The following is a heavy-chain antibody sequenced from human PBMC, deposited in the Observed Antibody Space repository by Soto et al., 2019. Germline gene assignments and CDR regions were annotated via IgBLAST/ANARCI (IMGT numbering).Heavy chain of an antibody. Sequence: SETLSLTCTVSGGSISSYYWSWIRQPPGKGLEWIGYIYYSGTTNYNPSLKSRVTISVDTSKNQFSLKLSSVTPADTAVYYCARGGSWFDPWGQGTLVTVSS. CDR3: ARGGSWFDP. CDR1: GGSISSYY. CDR2: IYYSGTT. J-gene: IGHJ5*02. V-gene: IGHV4-59*01. D-gene: IGHD3-16*01.